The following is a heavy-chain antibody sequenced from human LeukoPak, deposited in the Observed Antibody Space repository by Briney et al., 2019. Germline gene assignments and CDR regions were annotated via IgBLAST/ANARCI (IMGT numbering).Heavy chain of an antibody. CDR2: ISGSGGTT. Sequence: GGSLRLSCAASGFTFSTYGMSWVRQAPGKGLECVSGISGSGGTTYYADSVKGRFTISRDNSKNTVSMQLDSLRVDDTAIYYCTKALFGGMTVWGRGTTVTVSS. V-gene: IGHV3-23*01. CDR3: TKALFGGMTV. D-gene: IGHD3-10*01. J-gene: IGHJ6*02. CDR1: GFTFSTYG.